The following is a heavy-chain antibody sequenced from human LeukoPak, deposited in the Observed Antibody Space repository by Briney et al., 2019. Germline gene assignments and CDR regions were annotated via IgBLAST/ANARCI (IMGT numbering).Heavy chain of an antibody. J-gene: IGHJ6*03. CDR3: AREIVGPYYYYYMDV. CDR2: ISSSSSYI. V-gene: IGHV3-21*01. D-gene: IGHD2-21*01. CDR1: GFTFSSYS. Sequence: GGSLRLSCAASGFTFSSYSMNWVRQAPGKGLEWVSSISSSSSYIYFADSVKGRFTISRDDAKNSLYLQMNSLRAEDTAVYYCAREIVGPYYYYYMDVWGKGTTVTVSS.